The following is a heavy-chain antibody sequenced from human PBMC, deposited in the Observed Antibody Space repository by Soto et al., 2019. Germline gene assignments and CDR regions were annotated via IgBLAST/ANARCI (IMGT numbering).Heavy chain of an antibody. CDR1: GYTFTSYG. V-gene: IGHV1-18*04. D-gene: IGHD4-4*01. J-gene: IGHJ6*02. CDR3: AGMTTVTTPKYYYYYGMDV. CDR2: ISAYNGNT. Sequence: ASVKVSCKASGYTFTSYGISWVRQAPGQGLEWMGWISAYNGNTNYAQKLQGRVTMTTDTSTSTADMELRSLRSDDTAVYYCAGMTTVTTPKYYYYYGMDVWGQGTTVTVSS.